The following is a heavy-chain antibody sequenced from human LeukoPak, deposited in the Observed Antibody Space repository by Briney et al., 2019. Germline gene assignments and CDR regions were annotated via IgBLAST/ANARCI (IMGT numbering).Heavy chain of an antibody. CDR3: ARHLTYGGWNL. J-gene: IGHJ5*02. CDR1: GFTFSTYW. D-gene: IGHD4-23*01. CDR2: INLDGSST. V-gene: IGHV3-74*01. Sequence: GGSLRPSCAASGFTFSTYWMHWVRQAPGKGLVWVSRINLDGSSTTYADSVKGRFTISRDNARNTLDLQMNSLRAEDTSVYYCARHLTYGGWNLWGQGTLVTVSS.